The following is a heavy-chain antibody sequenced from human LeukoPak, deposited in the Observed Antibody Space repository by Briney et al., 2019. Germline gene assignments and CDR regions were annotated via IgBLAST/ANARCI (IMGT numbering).Heavy chain of an antibody. CDR2: IRYDGSNK. D-gene: IGHD3-10*01. J-gene: IGHJ1*01. V-gene: IGHV3-30*02. Sequence: GGSLRLSCAASGFTFSSYGMHWVRQAPGKGLEWVAFIRYDGSNKYYADSVKGRFTISRDNSKNTLYLQMNSLGAEDTAVYYCAKAPRGAEYFQHWGQGTLVTVSS. CDR3: AKAPRGAEYFQH. CDR1: GFTFSSYG.